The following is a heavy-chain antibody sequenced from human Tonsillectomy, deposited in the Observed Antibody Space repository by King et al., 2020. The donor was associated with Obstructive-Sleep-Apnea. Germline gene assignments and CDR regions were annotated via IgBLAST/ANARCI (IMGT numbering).Heavy chain of an antibody. CDR3: ARGSTGARFDY. CDR1: GGSISSSSYY. J-gene: IGHJ4*02. Sequence: QLQESGPGLVKPSETLSLTCTVSGGSISSSSYYWGWIRQPPGKGLGWIGTIYYSGSTYFNPSLKSRVTISVDTSKNHFSLRLSSVTAADTAVYYCARGSTGARFDYWGQGTLVTVSS. D-gene: IGHD5/OR15-5a*01. V-gene: IGHV4-39*07. CDR2: IYYSGST.